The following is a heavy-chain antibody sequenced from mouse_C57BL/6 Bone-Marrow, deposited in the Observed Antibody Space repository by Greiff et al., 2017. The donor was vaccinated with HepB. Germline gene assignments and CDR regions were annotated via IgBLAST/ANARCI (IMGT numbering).Heavy chain of an antibody. J-gene: IGHJ3*01. Sequence: EVQLQQSGAELVRPGASVKLSCTASGFNIKDDYMHWVKQRPEQGLEWIGWIDPENGDTEYASKFQGKATITADTSSNTAYLQLSSLTSEDTAVYYCTTGGSSYEGFAYWGQGTLVTVSA. CDR3: TTGGSSYEGFAY. D-gene: IGHD1-1*01. CDR2: IDPENGDT. CDR1: GFNIKDDY. V-gene: IGHV14-4*01.